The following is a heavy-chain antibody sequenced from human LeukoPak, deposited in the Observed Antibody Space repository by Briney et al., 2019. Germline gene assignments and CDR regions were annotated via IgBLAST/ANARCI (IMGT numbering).Heavy chain of an antibody. Sequence: PGGSLRLSCAASGFTVSSNYMSWVRQAPGKGLEWVSVIYSGGSTYYADSVKGRFTISRDNSKNTLYLQMNSLRAEDTAVYYCAKDRLLAFDLYSSSWGYYFDYWGQGTLVTVSS. CDR2: IYSGGST. J-gene: IGHJ4*02. V-gene: IGHV3-53*01. CDR1: GFTVSSNY. CDR3: AKDRLLAFDLYSSSWGYYFDY. D-gene: IGHD6-13*01.